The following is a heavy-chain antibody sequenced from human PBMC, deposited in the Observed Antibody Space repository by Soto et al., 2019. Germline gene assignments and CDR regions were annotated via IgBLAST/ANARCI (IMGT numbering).Heavy chain of an antibody. CDR1: GFAFNNYG. D-gene: IGHD3-22*01. Sequence: PGGSLRLSCTVSGFAFNNYGINWVRQAPGKGLEWVSSISKSGYTYYSDSVKGRFTISRDNAKSSVSLQMNTLRVDDTAVYYCAREDSIIIPAVSDFWGQGTLVTVSS. CDR3: AREDSIIIPAVSDF. V-gene: IGHV3-21*01. CDR2: ISKSGYT. J-gene: IGHJ4*02.